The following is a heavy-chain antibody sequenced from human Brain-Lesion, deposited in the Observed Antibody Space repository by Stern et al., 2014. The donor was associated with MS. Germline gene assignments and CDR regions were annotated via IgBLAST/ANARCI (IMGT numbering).Heavy chain of an antibody. D-gene: IGHD3-3*01. CDR1: GYTLTELS. J-gene: IGHJ6*02. CDR3: ATDRDDFRSGYSAPTKGYGLDV. CDR2: FDPEDGET. Sequence: VQLVESGAEVKKPGASVKVSCKVSGYTLTELSMHWVRQAPGKGLEWMGGFDPEDGETNYAQKVQGRVTMTEDTSTDTAYMELSSLRSEDTAVYYCATDRDDFRSGYSAPTKGYGLDVWGQGTTVTVTS. V-gene: IGHV1-24*01.